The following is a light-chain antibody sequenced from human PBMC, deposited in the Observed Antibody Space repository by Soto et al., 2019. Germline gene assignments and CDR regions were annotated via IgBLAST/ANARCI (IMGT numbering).Light chain of an antibody. Sequence: QSVLTQPPSVSGAPGQRVTISCTGSSSNIGAGNDVPWYQQLPGTAPKLVIYGNSNRPSGVPDRFSGSKSGTSASLAITGLQAEDEADYYCQSYGGSQNCKVFGSGTKLTVL. V-gene: IGLV1-40*01. CDR2: GNS. J-gene: IGLJ2*01. CDR1: SSNIGAGND. CDR3: QSYGGSQNCKV.